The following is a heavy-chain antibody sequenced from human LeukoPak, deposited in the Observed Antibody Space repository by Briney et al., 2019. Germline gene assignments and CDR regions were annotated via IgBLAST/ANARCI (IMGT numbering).Heavy chain of an antibody. CDR3: SDTLH. J-gene: IGHJ4*02. CDR2: IYYSGS. V-gene: IGHV4-59*01. CDR1: GGSINNYY. D-gene: IGHD5-18*01. Sequence: PSETLSLTCTVSGGSINNYYWSWIRQPPGKGLEWIGYIYYSGSNYNPSLKSRVTISVDTSKYHFSLRLRSVTAADTAVYYCSDTLHWGQGTLVTVSS.